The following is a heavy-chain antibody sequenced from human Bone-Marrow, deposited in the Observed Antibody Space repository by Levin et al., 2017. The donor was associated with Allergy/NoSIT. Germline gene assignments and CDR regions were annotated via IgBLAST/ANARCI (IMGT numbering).Heavy chain of an antibody. J-gene: IGHJ4*02. CDR2: IKNEGDGGTA. D-gene: IGHD4-17*01. CDR1: GFTFSNAW. Sequence: LTCAGSGFTFSNAWMNWVRQAPGKGLEWVGRIKNEGDGGTADYAAPVKARFSISRDDSKKMLFLQMNSLKTEDTAVYYCATDRGGDFTFDYWGQGTLVTVSS. V-gene: IGHV3-15*07. CDR3: ATDRGGDFTFDY.